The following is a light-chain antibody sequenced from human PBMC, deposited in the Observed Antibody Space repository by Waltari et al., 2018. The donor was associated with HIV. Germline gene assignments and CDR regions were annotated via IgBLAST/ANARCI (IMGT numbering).Light chain of an antibody. CDR3: QQNYDTPYT. CDR2: SAS. CDR1: QDISTY. Sequence: DIQMTQTPSSLSASAGDRVTFTCRSSQDISTYLNWYQQKPGTAPKLLIFSASRLQSGVPSRFSGGGSGTEFTLTISSLQPEDFATYFCQQNYDTPYTFGQGTKLEIK. J-gene: IGKJ2*01. V-gene: IGKV1-39*01.